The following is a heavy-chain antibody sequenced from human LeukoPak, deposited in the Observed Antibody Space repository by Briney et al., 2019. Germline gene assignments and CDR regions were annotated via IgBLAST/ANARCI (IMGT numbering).Heavy chain of an antibody. D-gene: IGHD7-27*01. J-gene: IGHJ4*02. CDR3: ARTHSWGDKGYFDF. V-gene: IGHV1-46*03. CDR2: INPSAGST. Sequence: ASVKVSCKASGYTLINYYMQWVRQAPGQGLEWMVIINPSAGSTSYAQKFQGRVSMTRDTSTSTVYMQLSSLRSEDTAIYYCARTHSWGDKGYFDFWGQGTLVTVSS. CDR1: GYTLINYY.